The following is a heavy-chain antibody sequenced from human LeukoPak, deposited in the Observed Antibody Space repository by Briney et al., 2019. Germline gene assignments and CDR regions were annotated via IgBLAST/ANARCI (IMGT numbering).Heavy chain of an antibody. CDR3: ARSMVRGVTRYFFGY. CDR2: ISAYNGNT. Sequence: ASVKVSCKASGYTFTSYGISWVRQAPGQGLEWMGWISAYNGNTNYAQKFQGRVTMTRDTSISTAYMELSRLRSDDTAVYYCARSMVRGVTRYFFGYWGQGTLVTVSS. CDR1: GYTFTSYG. D-gene: IGHD3-10*01. J-gene: IGHJ4*02. V-gene: IGHV1-18*01.